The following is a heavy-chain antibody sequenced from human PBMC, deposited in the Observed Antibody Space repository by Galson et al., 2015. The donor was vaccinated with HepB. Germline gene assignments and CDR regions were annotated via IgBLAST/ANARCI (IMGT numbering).Heavy chain of an antibody. CDR2: IKGDGSYT. Sequence: SLRLSCAASGFTFSSYWMYWVRQAPGKGLVWVSRIKGDGSYTTYADSVKGRFTISRDNAKNSLYLQMNSLRDEDTAVYYCARDEQWLVRGAVYYYYYGMDVWGQGTTVTVSS. CDR3: ARDEQWLVRGAVYYYYYGMDV. CDR1: GFTFSSYW. V-gene: IGHV3-74*01. D-gene: IGHD6-19*01. J-gene: IGHJ6*02.